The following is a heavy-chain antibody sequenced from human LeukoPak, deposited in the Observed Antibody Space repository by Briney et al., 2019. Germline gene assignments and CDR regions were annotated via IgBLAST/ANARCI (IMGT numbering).Heavy chain of an antibody. CDR1: GYTFASYG. D-gene: IGHD6-13*01. Sequence: ASVKVSCKASGYTFASYGISWVRQAPGQGLEWMGWISAYNGNTNYAQKLQGRVTMTTDTSTSTAYMELRSLRSDDTAVYYCARETRRKGIATFDYWGQGTLVTVSS. CDR3: ARETRRKGIATFDY. J-gene: IGHJ4*02. CDR2: ISAYNGNT. V-gene: IGHV1-18*01.